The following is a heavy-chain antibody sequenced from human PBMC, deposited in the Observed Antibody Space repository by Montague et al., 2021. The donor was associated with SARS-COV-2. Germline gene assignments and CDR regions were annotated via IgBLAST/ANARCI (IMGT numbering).Heavy chain of an antibody. CDR3: ARHITGSGNAFDI. D-gene: IGHD3-10*01. CDR2: IFYDGTS. V-gene: IGHV4-39*01. J-gene: IGHJ3*02. CDR1: GVSISSAHYC. Sequence: SETLSLTCTVSGVSISSAHYCWGWVRQTPGKGLEWIGNIFYDGTSRSNPSLNSRVTISVDTSNNQFSLKLSSVTAADTAVYYCARHITGSGNAFDIWGQGTMVTVSS.